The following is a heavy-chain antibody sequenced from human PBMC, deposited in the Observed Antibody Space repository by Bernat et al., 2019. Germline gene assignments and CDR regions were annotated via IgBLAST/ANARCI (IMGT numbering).Heavy chain of an antibody. D-gene: IGHD4-23*01. CDR1: GGSISSYY. CDR2: IYYSGRT. J-gene: IGHJ2*01. V-gene: IGHV4-59*01. Sequence: QVQLQESGPGLVKPSETLSLTCTVSGGSISSYYWSWIRQPPGKGLEWIGYIYYSGRTNYNPSLKSRVTISVDTSKSQFSLKLTSVTAADTAVYYCASVFGGNSASRHFDLWGRGTLVTVSS. CDR3: ASVFGGNSASRHFDL.